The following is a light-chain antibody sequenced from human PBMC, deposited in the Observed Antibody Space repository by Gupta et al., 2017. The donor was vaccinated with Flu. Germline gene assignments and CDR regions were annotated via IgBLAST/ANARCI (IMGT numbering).Light chain of an antibody. V-gene: IGLV2-11*01. CDR1: SNAVGRSNS. CDR3: SSHAGRDNWV. CDR2: DVT. J-gene: IGLJ1*01. Sequence: QSAPTPPPPVSGSPGQSVTISCTGTSNAVGRSNSVSWYEQRPGKAPKLILYDVTERPSGVPDRFSGSKSGNTASLTISGLQAEDEADYYCSSHAGRDNWVFGTGTTVTVL.